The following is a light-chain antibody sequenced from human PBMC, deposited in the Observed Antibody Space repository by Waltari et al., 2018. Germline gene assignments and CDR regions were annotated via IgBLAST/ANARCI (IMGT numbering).Light chain of an antibody. CDR1: SDDVGGYDY. CDR2: VVS. CDR3: GSYTSSDTWI. V-gene: IGLV2-14*03. Sequence: QSALTQPASVSGSPGQSITISCTGTSDDVGGYDYVSWYQHHPGKAPKLIIYVVSERPLGVSIRFSGSRSATTASLAISGLQSEDEAHYYCGSYTSSDTWIFGGGTKLTVL. J-gene: IGLJ2*01.